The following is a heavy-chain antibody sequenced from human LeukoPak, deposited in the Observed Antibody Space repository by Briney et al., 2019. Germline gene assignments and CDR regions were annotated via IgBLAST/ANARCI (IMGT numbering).Heavy chain of an antibody. CDR3: AKHGDYVLNDAFDI. CDR2: IYYSGST. J-gene: IGHJ3*02. D-gene: IGHD4-17*01. Sequence: SETLSLTCSVSGGSISSSNYYWSWIRQPAGKGLEWIGRIYYSGSTYYNPSLKSRVTISVDTSKNQFSLKLSSVTAADTAVYYCAKHGDYVLNDAFDIWGQGTLVTVSS. CDR1: GGSISSSNYY. V-gene: IGHV4-39*01.